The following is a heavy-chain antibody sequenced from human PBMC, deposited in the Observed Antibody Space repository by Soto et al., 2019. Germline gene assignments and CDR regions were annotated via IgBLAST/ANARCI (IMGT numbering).Heavy chain of an antibody. Sequence: GGSLRLSCAASGFNFTNHWMHWVRQAPGKGLEWVSRITSDGKSKAYAESVKGRFAISRDNAKNTVYLQMNGLTVEDTAVYYCARESGDWPLNWFDPWGQGTLVTVSS. CDR3: ARESGDWPLNWFDP. V-gene: IGHV3-74*01. CDR1: GFNFTNHW. J-gene: IGHJ5*02. D-gene: IGHD2-21*02. CDR2: ITSDGKSK.